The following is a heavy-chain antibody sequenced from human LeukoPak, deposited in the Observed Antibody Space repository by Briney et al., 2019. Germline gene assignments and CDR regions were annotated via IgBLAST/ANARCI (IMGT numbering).Heavy chain of an antibody. D-gene: IGHD2-21*02. Sequence: SETLSLTCAVYGGSFSGYYWSWIRQPPGKGLEWIGEINHSGSTNYNPSLKSRVTISVDTSKNQFSLKLSSVTAADTAVYYCARTIVVVTAIPAHGMDVWGQGTTVTVSS. CDR1: GGSFSGYY. CDR2: INHSGST. V-gene: IGHV4-34*01. J-gene: IGHJ6*02. CDR3: ARTIVVVTAIPAHGMDV.